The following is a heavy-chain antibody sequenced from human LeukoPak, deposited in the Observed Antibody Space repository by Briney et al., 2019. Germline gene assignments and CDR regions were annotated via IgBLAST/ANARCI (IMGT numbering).Heavy chain of an antibody. J-gene: IGHJ3*02. D-gene: IGHD6-13*01. Sequence: PGGSLRLSCAASGFTFSSYSMNWVRQAPGKGLEWVSYISSSSSTIYYADSVKGRFTISRDNAKNSLYLQMNSLRAEDTAVYYCARSSPYSSSWYSAFDIWGQGTMVTVSS. V-gene: IGHV3-48*01. CDR1: GFTFSSYS. CDR3: ARSSPYSSSWYSAFDI. CDR2: ISSSSSTI.